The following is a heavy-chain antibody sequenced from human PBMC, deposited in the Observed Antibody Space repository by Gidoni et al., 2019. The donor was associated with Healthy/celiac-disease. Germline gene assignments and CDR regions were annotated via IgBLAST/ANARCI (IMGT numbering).Heavy chain of an antibody. CDR2: IYSGGST. V-gene: IGHV3-53*04. D-gene: IGHD3-10*01. CDR3: ATVLLWFGEPRYGMDV. CDR1: GFPVSSNY. Sequence: EVQLVESGGGLVQPGGSLRLSCAASGFPVSSNYMSWVRQAPGKGLEWVSVIYSGGSTYYADSVKGRFTIARHNSKNTLYLQMNSLRAEDTAVYYCATVLLWFGEPRYGMDVWGQGTTVTVSS. J-gene: IGHJ6*02.